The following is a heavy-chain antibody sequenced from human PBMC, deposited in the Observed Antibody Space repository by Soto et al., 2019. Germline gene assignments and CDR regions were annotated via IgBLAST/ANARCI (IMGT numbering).Heavy chain of an antibody. CDR2: DNTGDYRT. CDR3: ASWREGYSYFIY. D-gene: IGHD2-15*01. V-gene: IGHV3-23*05. J-gene: IGHJ4*02. CDR1: GVPRSNYS. Sequence: GFLSLWFAAAGVPRSNYSMTWVRHRPRKGLEWVASDNTGDYRTFYADSVDGRFTISRDNRKNMLYLQLTSLTVDDTGVYYCASWREGYSYFIYCGQGAMVNVS.